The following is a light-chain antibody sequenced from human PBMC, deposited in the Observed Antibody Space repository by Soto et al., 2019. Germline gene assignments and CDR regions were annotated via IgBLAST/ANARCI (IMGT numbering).Light chain of an antibody. J-gene: IGLJ2*01. Sequence: QSALTQPPSASGSPGQSVTISCTGTSSAVGGYHYFSWYPQHTGKAPKLMIYEVSKRPSGVPDRFSGSKSGNTASLTVSGLQAEDEADYYCSSFAGSFYWVFGGGTKLTVL. CDR3: SSFAGSFYWV. V-gene: IGLV2-8*01. CDR1: SSAVGGYHY. CDR2: EVS.